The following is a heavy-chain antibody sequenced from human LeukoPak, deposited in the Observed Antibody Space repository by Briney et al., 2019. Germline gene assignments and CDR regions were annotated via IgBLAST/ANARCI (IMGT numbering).Heavy chain of an antibody. J-gene: IGHJ4*02. CDR2: INPSGGST. D-gene: IGHD3-22*01. Sequence: ASVKVSCKASGYTFTSYYMHWVRQAPGQGLEWMGIINPSGGSTSYAQKFQGRVTMTRDTSTSTVYMELSSLRSEDTAVYYCARDRLGYYDSIHEVWVGSYFDYRDQGTLVTVSS. V-gene: IGHV1-46*01. CDR1: GYTFTSYY. CDR3: ARDRLGYYDSIHEVWVGSYFDY.